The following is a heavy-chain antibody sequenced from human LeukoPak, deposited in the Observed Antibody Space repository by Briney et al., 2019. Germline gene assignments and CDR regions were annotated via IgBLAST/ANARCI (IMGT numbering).Heavy chain of an antibody. CDR3: AKGEESGY. J-gene: IGHJ4*02. CDR2: ISIDGGST. V-gene: IGHV3-23*01. D-gene: IGHD1-26*01. CDR1: GFTFSNFA. Sequence: GGSLRLSCAASGFTFSNFAMSWVRQAPGKGLEWVSSISIDGGSTSFADSVKGRFTISRDNSKNTLYLQMNSLRAEDTAVYYCAKGEESGYWGQGTLVTVSS.